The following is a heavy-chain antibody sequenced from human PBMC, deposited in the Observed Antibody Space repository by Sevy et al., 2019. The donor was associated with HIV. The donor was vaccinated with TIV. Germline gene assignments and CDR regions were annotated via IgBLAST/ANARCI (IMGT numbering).Heavy chain of an antibody. V-gene: IGHV3-9*01. Sequence: GGSLRLSCAASGFTFDDYGMHWVRQAPGKGLEWVSGISWNGANIVYADSVEGRFTISRDNAKNSLYLQMNSLTAEDTALYYCAKGKTQSLYDSSEYRLPLGFDYWGQGTLVTVSS. CDR3: AKGKTQSLYDSSEYRLPLGFDY. CDR1: GFTFDDYG. D-gene: IGHD3-22*01. J-gene: IGHJ4*02. CDR2: ISWNGANI.